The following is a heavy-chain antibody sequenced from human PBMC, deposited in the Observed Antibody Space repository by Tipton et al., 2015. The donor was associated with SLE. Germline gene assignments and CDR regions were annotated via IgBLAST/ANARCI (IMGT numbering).Heavy chain of an antibody. Sequence: QLVQSGVEVKKPGSSVKVSCKASGGTFSSYAISWVRQAPGQGLEWMGWINPNSGGTSYAQKFQGWVTMTRDTSISTAYMELSRLRSDDTAVYYCARDRRGYDAFDIWGQGTMVTVSS. CDR2: INPNSGGT. J-gene: IGHJ3*02. CDR1: GGTFSSYA. CDR3: ARDRRGYDAFDI. V-gene: IGHV1-2*04. D-gene: IGHD5-12*01.